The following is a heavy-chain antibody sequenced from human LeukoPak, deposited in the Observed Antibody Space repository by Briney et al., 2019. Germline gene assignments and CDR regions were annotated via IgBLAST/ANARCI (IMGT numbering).Heavy chain of an antibody. Sequence: PGGSLRLSCAASGFTFSSYAMSWVRQAPGRGLEWVSAISGSGGSTYYADSVKGRFTISRDNSKNTLYLQMNSLRAEDTAVYYCAKDLVVVTARDYWGQGTLVTVSS. CDR3: AKDLVVVTARDY. J-gene: IGHJ4*02. D-gene: IGHD2-21*02. V-gene: IGHV3-23*01. CDR1: GFTFSSYA. CDR2: ISGSGGST.